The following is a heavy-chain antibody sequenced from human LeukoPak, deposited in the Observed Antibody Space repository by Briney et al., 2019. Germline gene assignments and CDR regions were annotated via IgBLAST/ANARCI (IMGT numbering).Heavy chain of an antibody. CDR1: GFTFDDYA. Sequence: PGRSLRLSCAASGFTFDDYAMHWVRQAPGKGLEWVSGISWNSGSIGYADSVKGRFTISRDNAKNSLYLQMNSLRAEDTALYYCAKDLSSSWYSGFGYWGQGTLVTVSS. J-gene: IGHJ4*02. CDR3: AKDLSSSWYSGFGY. CDR2: ISWNSGSI. D-gene: IGHD6-13*01. V-gene: IGHV3-9*01.